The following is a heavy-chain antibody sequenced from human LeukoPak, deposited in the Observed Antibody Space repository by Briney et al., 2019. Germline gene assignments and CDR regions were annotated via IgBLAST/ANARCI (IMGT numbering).Heavy chain of an antibody. J-gene: IGHJ4*02. Sequence: PSETLSLTCTVSDASISNYYWSWIRQTPEKGLEWMGHIHSSGGSSYYPSLESRLTLSIDTSRNQLSLKLPSVTAADTAVYFCARLGSYHDFWGQGALVTVSS. CDR1: DASISNYY. D-gene: IGHD1-26*01. CDR2: IHSSGGS. V-gene: IGHV4-4*09. CDR3: ARLGSYHDF.